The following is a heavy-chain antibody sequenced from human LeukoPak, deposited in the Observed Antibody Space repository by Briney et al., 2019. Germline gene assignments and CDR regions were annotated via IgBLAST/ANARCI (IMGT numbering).Heavy chain of an antibody. V-gene: IGHV4-39*01. CDR1: GGSISSSSYY. CDR3: ALSVKERWPPYFDY. Sequence: SETLSLTCTVSGGSISSSSYYWGWIRQPPGKGLEWIGSIYYSGSTYYNPSLKSRVTISVDTSKNQFSLKLSSVTAADTAVYYCALSVKERWPPYFDYWGQGTLVTVSS. J-gene: IGHJ4*02. D-gene: IGHD6-25*01. CDR2: IYYSGST.